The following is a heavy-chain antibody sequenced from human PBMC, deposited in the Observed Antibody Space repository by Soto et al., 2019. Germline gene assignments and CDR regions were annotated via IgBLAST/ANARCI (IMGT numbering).Heavy chain of an antibody. V-gene: IGHV3-11*01. D-gene: IGHD3-16*01. CDR1: GFIFRDYS. J-gene: IGHJ4*02. Sequence: QVHLEESGGALAKPGGSLRLSCTASGFIFRDYSMSWIRQAPGKGLEWVSDISNSGRITHHADSGEGRFTISRDNAKDSLYLQMNSLRPEDSAIYYCARDHGGGGLTLEYWGQGTLVTVSS. CDR3: ARDHGGGGLTLEY. CDR2: ISNSGRIT.